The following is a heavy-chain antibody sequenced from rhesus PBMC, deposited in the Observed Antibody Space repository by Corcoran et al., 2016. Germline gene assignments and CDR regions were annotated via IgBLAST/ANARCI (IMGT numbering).Heavy chain of an antibody. CDR2: IISGGGTT. CDR1: GFTFSSYG. V-gene: IGHV3S5*01. Sequence: EVQLVETGGGLVQPGGSLKLSCAAYGFTFSSYGMSWDRQAPGKGLEWFSAIISGGGTTDNADSANGRFTISIENSKKTLCLQMNSLRAEDTAVYYCAKDQYCNDGYFDYWGQGVLVTVSS. J-gene: IGHJ4*01. D-gene: IGHD2-15*01. CDR3: AKDQYCNDGYFDY.